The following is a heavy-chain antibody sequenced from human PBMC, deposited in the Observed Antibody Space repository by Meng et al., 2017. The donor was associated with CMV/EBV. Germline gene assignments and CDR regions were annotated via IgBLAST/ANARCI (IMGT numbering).Heavy chain of an antibody. CDR1: GFTFNTYE. D-gene: IGHD6-19*01. Sequence: GESLKISCTASGFTFNTYEMNWVRQAPGKGLEWVSYISSNGNTIFYADFVKGRFTVSRDNPKNSLYLQMNSLRADDTAVYYCAKGGSSGWIGRYWGQGTLVTVSS. V-gene: IGHV3-48*03. CDR2: ISSNGNTI. CDR3: AKGGSSGWIGRY. J-gene: IGHJ4*02.